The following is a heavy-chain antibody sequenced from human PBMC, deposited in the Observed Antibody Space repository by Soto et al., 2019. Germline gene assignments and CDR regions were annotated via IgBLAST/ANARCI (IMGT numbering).Heavy chain of an antibody. D-gene: IGHD2-15*01. CDR3: VKDLRGNCSGGSCEP. Sequence: GGSLRLSCAASGFTFSSYAMRWVRQAPGKGLEWISGISGSGVSTYYADSVKGRFTISRDNSKNTLYLQMNSLRADDTAVYYCVKDLRGNCSGGSCEPWGKGTLVTVSS. V-gene: IGHV3-23*01. CDR1: GFTFSSYA. CDR2: ISGSGVST. J-gene: IGHJ5*02.